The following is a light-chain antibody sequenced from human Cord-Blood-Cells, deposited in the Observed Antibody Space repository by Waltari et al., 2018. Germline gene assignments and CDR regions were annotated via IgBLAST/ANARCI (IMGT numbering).Light chain of an antibody. CDR2: EGS. CDR1: SSDVGSYNL. J-gene: IGLJ1*01. V-gene: IGLV2-23*01. CDR3: CSYAGSSTFV. Sequence: QSALTQPASVPGSPGQSITISCTGTSSDVGSYNLVSWYQQHPGKAPKLMIYEGSKRPSGVSNRFSGSKSGNTASLTISGRQAEDEADYYCCSYAGSSTFVFGTGTKVTIL.